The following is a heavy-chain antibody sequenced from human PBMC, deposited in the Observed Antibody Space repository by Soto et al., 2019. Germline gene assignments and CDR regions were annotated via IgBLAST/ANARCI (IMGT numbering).Heavy chain of an antibody. V-gene: IGHV4-39*01. D-gene: IGHD3-9*01. CDR2: LSHSGNT. CDR1: GASTSSTIHY. J-gene: IGHJ4*02. CDR3: ARHIDYNIFTGYFD. Sequence: QLQLQESGPGLLKPSETLSLTCSVSGASTSSTIHYWGWIRQPPGKGLEWLGSLSHSGNTHYNPSLKSRLSISADKSKNQFSLTLTTVSPADTAVYFCARHIDYNIFTGYFDWGQGTLVTVSS.